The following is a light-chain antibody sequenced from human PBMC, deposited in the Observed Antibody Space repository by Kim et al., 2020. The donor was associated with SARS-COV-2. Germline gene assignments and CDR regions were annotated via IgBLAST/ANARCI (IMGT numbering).Light chain of an antibody. J-gene: IGLJ1*01. CDR3: CSYAGSYTNYV. CDR2: DVS. Sequence: SVTISCTETSSDVGGYNYVSWYQHHPGKVPKLMIYDVSKRPSGVPDRFSGSKSGNTASLTISGLQAEDEADYYCCSYAGSYTNYVFGTGTKVTVL. CDR1: SSDVGGYNY. V-gene: IGLV2-11*01.